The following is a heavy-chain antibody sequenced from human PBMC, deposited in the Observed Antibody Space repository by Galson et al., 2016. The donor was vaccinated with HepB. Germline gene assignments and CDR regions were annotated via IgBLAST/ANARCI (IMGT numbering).Heavy chain of an antibody. Sequence: SLRLSCAASGFRCSAYWMAWVRQAPGKGLEYVANVNEDGSGAQYMDSAKGRFTISSDNAKNSVGLQMNSLRAEDTALYYCWSGYNSGIWGQGTRVTVSS. CDR3: WSGYNSGI. J-gene: IGHJ3*02. CDR2: VNEDGSGA. D-gene: IGHD6-19*01. V-gene: IGHV3-7*01. CDR1: GFRCSAYW.